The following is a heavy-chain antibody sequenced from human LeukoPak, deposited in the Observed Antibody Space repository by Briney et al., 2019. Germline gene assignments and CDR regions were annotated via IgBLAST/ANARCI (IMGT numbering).Heavy chain of an antibody. CDR2: ISAYNGNT. Sequence: ASVKVSCKASGYTFTSYGISWVRQAPGQGLEWMGWISAYNGNTNYAQKFQGRVTITADESTSTAYMELSSLRSEDTAVYYCASGRWELRGGHYHYYYMDVWGKGTTVTVSS. D-gene: IGHD1-26*01. CDR3: ASGRWELRGGHYHYYYMDV. J-gene: IGHJ6*03. V-gene: IGHV1-18*01. CDR1: GYTFTSYG.